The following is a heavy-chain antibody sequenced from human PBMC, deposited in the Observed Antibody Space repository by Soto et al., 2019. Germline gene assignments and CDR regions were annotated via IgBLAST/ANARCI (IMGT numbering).Heavy chain of an antibody. D-gene: IGHD3-3*01. J-gene: IGHJ5*02. CDR3: ARQDFWSGYYYDWFDP. CDR1: GYTFTSYY. Sequence: ASVKVSCKASGYTFTSYYMHWVRQAPGQGLEWMGIINPSGGSTSYAQKFQGRVTMTRDTSTSTVYMELSSLRSKDTAVYYCARQDFWSGYYYDWFDPWGQGTLVTVSS. V-gene: IGHV1-46*01. CDR2: INPSGGST.